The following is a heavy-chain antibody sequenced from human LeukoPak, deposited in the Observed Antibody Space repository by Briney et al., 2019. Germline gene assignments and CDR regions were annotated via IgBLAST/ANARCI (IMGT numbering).Heavy chain of an antibody. J-gene: IGHJ5*01. V-gene: IGHV3-33*05. CDR3: AREKFDS. CDR2: VSYEGTIK. Sequence: GGSPRLSCAASGFTFSSYGMHWVRQAPGKGLEWVAVVSYEGTIKYYTDSAKGRFTISKDNSDNIISLQMNNLTTQDTAVYYCAREKFDSWGQGTLVTVSP. CDR1: GFTFSSYG.